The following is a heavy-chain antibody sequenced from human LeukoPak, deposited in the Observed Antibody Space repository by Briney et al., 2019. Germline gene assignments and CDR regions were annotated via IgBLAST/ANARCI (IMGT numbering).Heavy chain of an antibody. CDR2: ISASGGDT. D-gene: IGHD2-8*01. Sequence: GGSLRLSCAASGFSFSTYSFSWVRQAPGKGLEWVSGISASGGDTFYADSVKGRFTISRDNSKNTLSLQMNSLRVEDTAIYYCAKDVRRCNGACTWGQGTLVTVSS. CDR3: AKDVRRCNGACT. CDR1: GFSFSTYS. V-gene: IGHV3-23*01. J-gene: IGHJ5*02.